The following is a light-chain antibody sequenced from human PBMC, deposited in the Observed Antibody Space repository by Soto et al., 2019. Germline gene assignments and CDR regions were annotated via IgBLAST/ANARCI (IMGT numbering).Light chain of an antibody. CDR1: SSDVGGYNY. J-gene: IGLJ2*01. Sequence: QSALTQAASVSGSPGQSITISCTGTSSDVGGYNYVSWYQQHPGKAPKLMIYEVSNRPSGVSNRFSGSKSGNTASLTISGLQAEDEADYYCSSYTSSSVVFGGGTKVTVL. CDR2: EVS. CDR3: SSYTSSSVV. V-gene: IGLV2-14*01.